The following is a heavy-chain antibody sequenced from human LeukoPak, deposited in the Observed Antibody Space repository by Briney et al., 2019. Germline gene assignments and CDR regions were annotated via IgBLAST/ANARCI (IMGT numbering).Heavy chain of an antibody. CDR2: ISATSTTYI. Sequence: GGSLRLSCAASGFTFRNYNMNWVRQAPGKGLEWVSSISATSTTYIFYADSVKGRFAISRDNAKNSLFLQMNTLRAEDTAVYYCVRDLDLGGYSSFEYWGQGTLVTVSS. J-gene: IGHJ4*02. V-gene: IGHV3-21*01. D-gene: IGHD4-23*01. CDR1: GFTFRNYN. CDR3: VRDLDLGGYSSFEY.